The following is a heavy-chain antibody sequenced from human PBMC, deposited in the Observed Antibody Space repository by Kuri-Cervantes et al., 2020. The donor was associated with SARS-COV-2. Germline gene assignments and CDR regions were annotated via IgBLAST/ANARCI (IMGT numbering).Heavy chain of an antibody. CDR2: IYYNGN. CDR1: GGSISSYY. CDR3: ARATSFTSIYYYFDS. D-gene: IGHD2-2*01. J-gene: IGHJ4*02. V-gene: IGHV4-59*01. Sequence: SETLSLTCTVSGGSISSYYWTWVRQPPGKGLEFIGYIYYNGNGYNPSLESRVTMSLDTSRNQFSPRLTSVTPADTAVYYCARATSFTSIYYYFDSWGQGNLVTVSS.